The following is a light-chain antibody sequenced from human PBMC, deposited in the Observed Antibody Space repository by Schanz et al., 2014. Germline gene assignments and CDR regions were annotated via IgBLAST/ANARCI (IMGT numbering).Light chain of an antibody. V-gene: IGKV3-15*01. Sequence: EIVLTQSPGTLSLSPGERATLSCRASQSVSSSYLAWYQQKPGQAPRLLIYAASTRATGIPARFSGSGSETEFTLTIRSLQSEDFALYYCQQYNKWPLTFGGGTKVE. CDR3: QQYNKWPLT. J-gene: IGKJ4*01. CDR1: QSVSSSY. CDR2: AAS.